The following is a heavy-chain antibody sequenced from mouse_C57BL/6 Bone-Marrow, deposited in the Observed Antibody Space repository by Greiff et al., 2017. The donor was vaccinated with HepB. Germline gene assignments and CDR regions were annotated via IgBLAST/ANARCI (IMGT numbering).Heavy chain of an antibody. Sequence: VQLQQSGAELVKPGASVKMSCKASGYTFTSYWITWVKQRPGQGLEWIGDIYPGSGSTNYNEKFKSKATLTVDTSSSTAYMQLSSLTSEDSAVYYCARDYYGSSLYYAMDYWGQGTSVTVSS. V-gene: IGHV1-55*01. J-gene: IGHJ4*01. CDR2: IYPGSGST. CDR1: GYTFTSYW. D-gene: IGHD1-1*01. CDR3: ARDYYGSSLYYAMDY.